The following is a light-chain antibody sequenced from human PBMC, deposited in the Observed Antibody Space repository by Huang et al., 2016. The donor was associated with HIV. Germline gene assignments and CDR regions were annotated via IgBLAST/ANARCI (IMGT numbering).Light chain of an antibody. J-gene: IGKJ1*01. CDR3: QQYYSSLVWT. V-gene: IGKV1-NL1*01. CDR2: ATS. Sequence: QDISNSLAWYQQKPGKAPKLLIFATSILESGVPDRFTGSGSGTDYALTISSLQAADFATYYCQQYYSSLVWTFGQGTKVEI. CDR1: QDISNS.